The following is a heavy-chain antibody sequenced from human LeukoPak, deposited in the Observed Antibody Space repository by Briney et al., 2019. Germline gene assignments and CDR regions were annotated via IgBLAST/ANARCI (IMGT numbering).Heavy chain of an antibody. CDR2: IYHSGST. J-gene: IGHJ3*02. CDR3: ARGPFGNRLPSDIVVVPAAESYDAFDI. D-gene: IGHD2-2*01. CDR1: GYSISSGYY. V-gene: IGHV4-38-2*02. Sequence: SETLSLTCTVSGYSISSGYYWGWIRQPPGKGLEWIGSIYHSGSTYYNPSLKSRVTISVDTSKNQFPLKLSSVTAADTAVYYCARGPFGNRLPSDIVVVPAAESYDAFDIWGQGTMVTVSS.